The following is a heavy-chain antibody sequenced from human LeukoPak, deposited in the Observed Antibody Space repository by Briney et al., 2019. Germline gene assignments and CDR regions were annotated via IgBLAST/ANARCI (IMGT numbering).Heavy chain of an antibody. D-gene: IGHD6-6*01. CDR3: ARGTSPYSSSRLGY. J-gene: IGHJ4*02. Sequence: GGSLRLSCAASGFTFSSYSMNWVRQAPGKGLEWVSSISSSSSYIYYADSVKGRFTISRDNAKNSLYLQMNSLRAEDTAVYYCARGTSPYSSSRLGYWGQGTLVTVSS. CDR2: ISSSSSYI. V-gene: IGHV3-21*01. CDR1: GFTFSSYS.